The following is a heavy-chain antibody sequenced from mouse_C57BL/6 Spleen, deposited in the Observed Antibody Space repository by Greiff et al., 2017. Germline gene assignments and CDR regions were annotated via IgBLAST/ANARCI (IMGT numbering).Heavy chain of an antibody. Sequence: VQLQQSGPELVKPGASVNISCKASGYSFTDYNMNWVKQSNGKSLEWIGVINPNYGTTSYNHKFKGKATLTVDQSSSTAYMQLNSLTSEDSAVYYCARRGDYDYGGGYWYFDVWGTGTTVTVSS. CDR3: ARRGDYDYGGGYWYFDV. J-gene: IGHJ1*03. V-gene: IGHV1-39*01. CDR1: GYSFTDYN. CDR2: INPNYGTT. D-gene: IGHD2-4*01.